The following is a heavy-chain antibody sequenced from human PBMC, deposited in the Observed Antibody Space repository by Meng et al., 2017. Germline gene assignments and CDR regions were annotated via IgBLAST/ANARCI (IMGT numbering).Heavy chain of an antibody. CDR1: GFTFSSYS. CDR3: ARGRRTSDYASAFDI. V-gene: IGHV3-21*01. D-gene: IGHD4-17*01. CDR2: ISSSSSYI. Sequence: GESLKISCASSGFTFSSYSMNWVRQAPGKGLEWVSSISSSSSYIYYADSVKGRFTISRDNAKNSLYLQMNSLRAEDTAVYYCARGRRTSDYASAFDIWGQGTMVTVSS. J-gene: IGHJ3*02.